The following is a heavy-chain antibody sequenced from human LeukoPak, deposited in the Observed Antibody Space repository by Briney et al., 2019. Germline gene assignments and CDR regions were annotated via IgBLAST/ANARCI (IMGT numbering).Heavy chain of an antibody. V-gene: IGHV4-31*03. CDR1: GGSISSGGYY. CDR3: ARAGSMTTVTTLYYYYGMDV. Sequence: SETLSLTCTVSGGSISSGGYYWSWIRQHPGKGLEWIGYIYYSGSTYYNPSLKSRVTISVDTSKNQFSLKLSSVTAADTAVYYCARAGSMTTVTTLYYYYGMDVWGQGTTVTVSS. J-gene: IGHJ6*02. CDR2: IYYSGST. D-gene: IGHD4-17*01.